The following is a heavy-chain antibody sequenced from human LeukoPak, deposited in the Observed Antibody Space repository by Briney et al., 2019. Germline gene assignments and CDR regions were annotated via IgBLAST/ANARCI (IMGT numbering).Heavy chain of an antibody. Sequence: PSETLSLTGTVSGGAISIYYWTWIRQPPGKGLEWIGHIYNSGSTNYSPSLKRRVTISVDTSKNQFPLKLSSVTAADTAVYYCARFKRAGGWSYFDYWGQGTLVTVSS. CDR2: IYNSGST. CDR1: GGAISIYY. J-gene: IGHJ4*02. CDR3: ARFKRAGGWSYFDY. D-gene: IGHD6-19*01. V-gene: IGHV4-59*01.